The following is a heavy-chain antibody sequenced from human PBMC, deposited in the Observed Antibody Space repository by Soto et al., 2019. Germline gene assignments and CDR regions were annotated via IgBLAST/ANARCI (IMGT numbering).Heavy chain of an antibody. CDR3: ARSIAVAGTHYYYGMDV. V-gene: IGHV3-30-3*01. D-gene: IGHD6-19*01. CDR1: GFTFSSYA. CDR2: ISYDGSNK. Sequence: GGSLRLSCAASGFTFSSYAMHWVRQAPGKGLEWVAVISYDGSNKYYADSVKGRFTISRDNSKNTLYLQMNSLRAEDTAVYYCARSIAVAGTHYYYGMDVWGQGTTVTVSS. J-gene: IGHJ6*02.